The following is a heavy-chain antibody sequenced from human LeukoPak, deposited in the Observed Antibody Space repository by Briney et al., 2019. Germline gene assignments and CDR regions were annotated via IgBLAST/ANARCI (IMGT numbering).Heavy chain of an antibody. V-gene: IGHV3-30*02. J-gene: IGHJ4*02. CDR3: AKDFPISRLGGGLDY. D-gene: IGHD2-15*01. CDR2: IRYDGSNK. Sequence: GESLKISCKGSGYSFTSYWIGWVRQMPGKGLEWVAFIRYDGSNKYYADSVKGRFTISRDNSKNTLYLQMNSLRAEDTAVYYCAKDFPISRLGGGLDYWGQGTLVTVSS. CDR1: GYSFTSYW.